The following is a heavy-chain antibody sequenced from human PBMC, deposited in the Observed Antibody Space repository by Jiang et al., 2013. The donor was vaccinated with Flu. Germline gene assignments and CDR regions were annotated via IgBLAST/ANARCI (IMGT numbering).Heavy chain of an antibody. CDR1: GFIFKHYG. CDR3: ARDCDLEDTPEPPGASV. V-gene: IGHV3-33*01. Sequence: VQLVESGGGVVQTGRSLRLSCAASGFIFKHYGMHWIRQAPGTGLEWVASIPSDGSNQHYAESVRGRFTISRDNSQNVMYLQMNGLRVADAAVYYCARDCDLEDTPEPPGASVGGQGARVIV. J-gene: IGHJ4*02. D-gene: IGHD3-3*01. CDR2: IPSDGSNQ.